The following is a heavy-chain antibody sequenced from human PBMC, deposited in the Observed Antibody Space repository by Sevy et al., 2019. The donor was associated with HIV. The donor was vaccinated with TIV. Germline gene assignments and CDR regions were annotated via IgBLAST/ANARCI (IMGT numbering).Heavy chain of an antibody. Sequence: GGSLRLSCTASGFTFSYYGMHWVRQAPGKGLEWVAFIGYDGTDKYYSESVKGRFAISRDNSKKRVFLEMNSLTTDDTASYYCAKNTASAGTGGFDYWGQGALVTVSS. CDR1: GFTFSYYG. V-gene: IGHV3-30*02. CDR3: AKNTASAGTGGFDY. CDR2: IGYDGTDK. D-gene: IGHD6-13*01. J-gene: IGHJ4*02.